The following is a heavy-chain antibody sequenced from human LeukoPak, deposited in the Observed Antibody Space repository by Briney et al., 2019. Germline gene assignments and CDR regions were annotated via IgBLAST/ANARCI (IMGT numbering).Heavy chain of an antibody. J-gene: IGHJ4*02. D-gene: IGHD6-19*01. Sequence: PGGSLRLSCAASGFTFSSHWMNWVRQAPGKGLEWVANIKQDGSEKYYVDSVKGRFTISRDNAKNSLYLQMNSLRAEDAAVYYCARGHTVGQWPTHFDYWGQGTLVTVSS. CDR1: GFTFSSHW. CDR2: IKQDGSEK. CDR3: ARGHTVGQWPTHFDY. V-gene: IGHV3-7*01.